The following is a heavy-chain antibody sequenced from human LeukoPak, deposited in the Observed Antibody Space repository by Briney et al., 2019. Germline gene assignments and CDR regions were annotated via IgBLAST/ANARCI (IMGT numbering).Heavy chain of an antibody. CDR2: ISYDGSNK. CDR1: GFTFSSYA. D-gene: IGHD6-13*01. CDR3: ASSLSQQLVYYFDY. Sequence: GGSLRLSYAASGFTFSSYAMHWVRQAPGKGLEWVAVISYDGSNKYYADSVKGRFTISRDNSKNTLYLQMNSLRAEDTAVYYCASSLSQQLVYYFDYWGQGTLVTVSS. J-gene: IGHJ4*02. V-gene: IGHV3-30-3*01.